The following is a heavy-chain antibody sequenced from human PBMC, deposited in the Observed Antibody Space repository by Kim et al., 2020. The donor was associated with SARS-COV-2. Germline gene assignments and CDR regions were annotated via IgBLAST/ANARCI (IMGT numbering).Heavy chain of an antibody. Sequence: SQKFQGRVTITRDTSASTAYMELSSLRSEDTAVYYCARGPSIVATMPFDYWGQGTLVTVSS. J-gene: IGHJ4*02. CDR3: ARGPSIVATMPFDY. V-gene: IGHV1-3*01. D-gene: IGHD5-12*01.